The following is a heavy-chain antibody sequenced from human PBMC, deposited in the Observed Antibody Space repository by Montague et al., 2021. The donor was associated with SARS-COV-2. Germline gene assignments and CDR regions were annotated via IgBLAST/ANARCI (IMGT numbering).Heavy chain of an antibody. CDR3: ARGAPTISMILGVMTGAGWYFDL. V-gene: IGHV4-34*01. CDR2: INHSGST. J-gene: IGHJ2*01. Sequence: SETLSLTCAVYGGSFSDYYWSWIRQSPGKGLEWIGEINHSGSTNYNPSLSSRVTISVDTSKNQFSLKLSAVTAADTAVYYCARGAPTISMILGVMTGAGWYFDLWGRGTLVTVSS. CDR1: GGSFSDYY. D-gene: IGHD3-22*01.